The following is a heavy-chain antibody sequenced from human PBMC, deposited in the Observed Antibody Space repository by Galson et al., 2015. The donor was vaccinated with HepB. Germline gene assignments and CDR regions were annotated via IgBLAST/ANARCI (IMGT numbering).Heavy chain of an antibody. CDR2: IANDGSEK. CDR3: ARDLPIAGRHFDY. CDR1: GFSFSSFA. D-gene: IGHD6-6*01. J-gene: IGHJ4*02. V-gene: IGHV3-30-3*01. Sequence: SLRLSCAASGFSFSSFAMHWVRQAPGKGLGWVAVIANDGSEKYYADSVKGRFTISRDNSKNTLYLQMNSLRPEDTAVYFCARDLPIAGRHFDYWGQGTLVTVSS.